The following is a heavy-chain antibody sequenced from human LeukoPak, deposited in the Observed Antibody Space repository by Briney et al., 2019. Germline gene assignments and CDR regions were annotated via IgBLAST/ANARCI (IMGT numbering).Heavy chain of an antibody. J-gene: IGHJ4*02. CDR1: GGSISSYY. CDR3: ARAADSSGWYFSYYFDY. V-gene: IGHV4-59*01. Sequence: SETLSLTCTVSGGSISSYYWSWIRQPPGKGLEWIGYIYYSGSTNYNPSLKSRVTISVDTSKNQFSLKLSSVTAADTAVYYCARAADSSGWYFSYYFDYWGQGTLVTVSS. CDR2: IYYSGST. D-gene: IGHD6-19*01.